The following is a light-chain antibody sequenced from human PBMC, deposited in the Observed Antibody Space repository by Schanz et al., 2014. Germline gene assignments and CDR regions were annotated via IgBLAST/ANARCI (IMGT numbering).Light chain of an antibody. J-gene: IGLJ2*01. Sequence: QSALTQPRSVSGSPGQSVNISCTGTSSDVGAYNDVSWYQQHPGKAPKLMIYEVSKRPSGVPDRFSGSKSGSTASLTISGLQAEDEADYYCSSYAGSNNPVVFGGGTKLTVL. V-gene: IGLV2-11*01. CDR3: SSYAGSNNPVV. CDR2: EVS. CDR1: SSDVGAYND.